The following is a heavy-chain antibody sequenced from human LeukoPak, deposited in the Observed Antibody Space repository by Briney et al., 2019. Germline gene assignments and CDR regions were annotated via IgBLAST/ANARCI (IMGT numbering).Heavy chain of an antibody. CDR3: ARVVGVVPAANWFDP. D-gene: IGHD2-2*01. CDR2: IIPIFGTA. V-gene: IGHV1-69*13. J-gene: IGHJ5*02. CDR1: GYTFTSYD. Sequence: SVKVSCKASGYTFTSYDINWVRQAPGQGLEWMGGIIPIFGTANYAQKFQGRVTITADESTSTTYMELSSLRSEDTAVYYCARVVGVVPAANWFDPWGQGTLVTVSS.